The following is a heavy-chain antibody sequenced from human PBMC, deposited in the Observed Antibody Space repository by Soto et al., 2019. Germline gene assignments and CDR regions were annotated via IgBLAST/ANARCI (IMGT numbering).Heavy chain of an antibody. CDR1: GYSFTSYW. V-gene: IGHV5-51*01. J-gene: IGHJ4*02. CDR3: ARHDGIVGAPVGFDY. CDR2: IYPGDSDT. Sequence: GESLKISCKGSGYSFTSYWIGWVRQMPGKGLEWMGIIYPGDSDTRYSPSFQGQVTISADKSISTAYLQWSSLKASDTAMYYCARHDGIVGAPVGFDYWGQGTLVTVSS. D-gene: IGHD1-26*01.